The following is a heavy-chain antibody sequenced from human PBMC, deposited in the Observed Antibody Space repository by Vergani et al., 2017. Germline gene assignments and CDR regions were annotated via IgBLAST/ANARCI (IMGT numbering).Heavy chain of an antibody. CDR3: ARIRPSVTRLPYGAFDI. D-gene: IGHD4-17*01. Sequence: QITLKESGPTLVKPTQTLTLTCTVSGFSLSNARMGVSWIRQPPGKALEWLAHIFSNDEKSYSTSLKSRLTISKDTSKSQVVLTMTNMDPVDTATYYCARIRPSVTRLPYGAFDIWGQGTMVTVSS. CDR1: GFSLSNARMG. CDR2: IFSNDEK. J-gene: IGHJ3*02. V-gene: IGHV2-26*01.